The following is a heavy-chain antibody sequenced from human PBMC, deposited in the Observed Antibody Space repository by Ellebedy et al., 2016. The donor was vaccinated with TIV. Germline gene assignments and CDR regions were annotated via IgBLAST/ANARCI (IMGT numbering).Heavy chain of an antibody. J-gene: IGHJ3*02. Sequence: GESLKISCAASGFTFSSYSMNWVRQAPGKGLEWVSSISSSSSYIYYADSVKGRFTISRDNSKNTLYLQINSLRAENTAVYYCARDAPRVDYDSSDLMGAFDIWGQGTMVTVSS. CDR2: ISSSSSYI. CDR1: GFTFSSYS. V-gene: IGHV3-21*01. CDR3: ARDAPRVDYDSSDLMGAFDI. D-gene: IGHD3-22*01.